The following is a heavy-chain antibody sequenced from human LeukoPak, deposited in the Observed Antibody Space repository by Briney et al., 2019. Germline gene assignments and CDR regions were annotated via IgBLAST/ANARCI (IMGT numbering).Heavy chain of an antibody. CDR1: GGSVSSYY. CDR3: AREANSPTARYWYFDL. J-gene: IGHJ2*01. D-gene: IGHD2-21*01. V-gene: IGHV4-59*02. Sequence: SETLSLTCTVSGGSVSSYYWSWMRQSPGKGLEWIGYVYYSGSTNYNPALKSRVTISLDTSEDQFSLKLSSVTAADTAVYYCAREANSPTARYWYFDLWGRGTQVTVSS. CDR2: VYYSGST.